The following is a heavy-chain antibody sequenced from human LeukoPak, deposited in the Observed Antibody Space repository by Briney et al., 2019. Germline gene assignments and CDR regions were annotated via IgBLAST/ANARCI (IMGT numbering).Heavy chain of an antibody. CDR3: ASTIHYCSSTSCSHFDY. J-gene: IGHJ4*02. CDR1: GGSISSGSYY. V-gene: IGHV4-61*02. D-gene: IGHD2-2*01. CDR2: IYTSGST. Sequence: PSQTLSLTCTVSGGSISSGSYYWSWIRQPAGKGLEWIGRIYTSGSTNYNPSLKSRVTISVDTSKNQFSLKLSSVTAADTAVYYCASTIHYCSSTSCSHFDYWGQGTLVTVSS.